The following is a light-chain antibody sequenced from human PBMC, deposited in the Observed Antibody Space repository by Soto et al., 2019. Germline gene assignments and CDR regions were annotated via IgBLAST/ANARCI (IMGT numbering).Light chain of an antibody. CDR1: SSDVGGYNY. Sequence: QSALAQPASVSGSPGQSITISCSGTSSDVGGYNYVSWYQHHPGKAPKLLIYEVTNRPSGVSNRFSGSKSGNTASLTISGLQAEDEAAYYCKSYTSISTWVFGGGTKLTVL. CDR2: EVT. V-gene: IGLV2-14*01. CDR3: KSYTSISTWV. J-gene: IGLJ3*02.